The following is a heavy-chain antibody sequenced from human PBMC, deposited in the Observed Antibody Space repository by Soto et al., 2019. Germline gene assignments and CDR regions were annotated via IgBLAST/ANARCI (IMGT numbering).Heavy chain of an antibody. V-gene: IGHV4-39*01. CDR2: IYYSGST. D-gene: IGHD3-9*01. J-gene: IGHJ4*02. CDR1: GGSISSSSYY. CDR3: ARQPRILTGYSGHFDY. Sequence: SETLSLTCTVSGGSISSSSYYWGWIRQPPGKGLEWIGSIYYSGSTYYNPSLKSRVTISVDTSKNQFSLKLSSVTAADTAVYYCARQPRILTGYSGHFDYWCQGTLVQSPQ.